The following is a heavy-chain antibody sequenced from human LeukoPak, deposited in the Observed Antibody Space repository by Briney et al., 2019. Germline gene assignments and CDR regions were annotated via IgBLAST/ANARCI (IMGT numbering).Heavy chain of an antibody. D-gene: IGHD3-22*01. Sequence: SQTLSLTCTVSGNSISSGDNYWSWIRQPAGKGLEWIVRIYTSGSTNYNPSLKSRVTISEDTSKNQFSLRLSSVTAADTAVYYCARASYSYDINGWVPFDYWGQGTLVTVSS. CDR3: ARASYSYDINGWVPFDY. CDR2: IYTSGST. V-gene: IGHV4-61*02. CDR1: GNSISSGDNY. J-gene: IGHJ4*02.